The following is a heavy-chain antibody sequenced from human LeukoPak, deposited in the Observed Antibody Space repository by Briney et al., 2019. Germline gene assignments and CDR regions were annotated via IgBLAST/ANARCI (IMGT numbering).Heavy chain of an antibody. J-gene: IGHJ4*02. D-gene: IGHD4-17*01. V-gene: IGHV4-34*01. CDR2: VNHSGYT. CDR3: ARQLYGSDY. CDR1: GVSFSTYY. Sequence: PSETLSLTCDVPGVSFSTYYWSWIRQTPEKGLEWIGEVNHSGYTNYNPSLKGRVTISVDTSKNQFSLKLSSGTAADTAVYYCARQLYGSDYWGQGTLVTVSS.